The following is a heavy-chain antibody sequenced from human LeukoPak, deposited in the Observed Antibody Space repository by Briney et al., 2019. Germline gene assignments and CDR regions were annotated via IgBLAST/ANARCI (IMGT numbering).Heavy chain of an antibody. CDR3: ARLFSRYSSGWYAVGVDY. J-gene: IGHJ4*02. CDR2: INHSGST. CDR1: GGSFSGYY. D-gene: IGHD6-19*01. V-gene: IGHV4-34*01. Sequence: SETLSLTCAVYGGSFSGYYWSWIRQPPGKGLEWIGEINHSGSTNYSPSLKSRVTISVDTSKNQFSLKLSSVTAADTAVYYCARLFSRYSSGWYAVGVDYWGQGTLVTVSS.